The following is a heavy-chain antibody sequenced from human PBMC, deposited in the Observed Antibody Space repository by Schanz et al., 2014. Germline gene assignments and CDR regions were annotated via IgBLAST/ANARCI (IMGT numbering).Heavy chain of an antibody. CDR3: ARNRFGVFYYGLDV. CDR1: GYTLKNYG. D-gene: IGHD3-10*01. J-gene: IGHJ6*02. V-gene: IGHV1-18*01. Sequence: QAQLMQSGPELKRPGASVKVSCTASGYTLKNYGISWVRQAPGLGLEWMGWISDYNGKTNYAQKFQDRVIMSTDRSSSTAYLELRSLTSDDSAIYYCARNRFGVFYYGLDVWGQGTTXLVSS. CDR2: ISDYNGKT.